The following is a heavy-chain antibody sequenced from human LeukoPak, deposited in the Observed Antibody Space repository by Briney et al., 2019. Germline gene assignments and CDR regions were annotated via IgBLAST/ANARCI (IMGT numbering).Heavy chain of an antibody. V-gene: IGHV1-46*01. Sequence: GASVKVSCTASGDTIISYYLHWVRQAPGQGLEWMGIINPSGGSTDYAQNLQGRVTMTRDPSTSTVYMELSSLTSEDTAVYYCARGTILAGYYYDAFDYWGQGTMITVSS. D-gene: IGHD3-9*01. CDR3: ARGTILAGYYYDAFDY. J-gene: IGHJ3*01. CDR1: GDTIISYY. CDR2: INPSGGST.